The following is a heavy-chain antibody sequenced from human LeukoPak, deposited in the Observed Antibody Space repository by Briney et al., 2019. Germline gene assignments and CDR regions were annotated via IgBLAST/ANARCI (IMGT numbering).Heavy chain of an antibody. D-gene: IGHD7-27*01. J-gene: IGHJ4*02. CDR3: VRDNWGLDY. CDR1: GFSFSDYY. V-gene: IGHV3-72*01. Sequence: GGSLRLSCVASGFSFSDYYMDWVRQGPGKGLEWVGRTRHRRDGYTTDYAASVKGRFRISRDDSENSVYLQMNSLKTGDTALYYCVRDNWGLDYWGPGTLVTVS. CDR2: TRHRRDGYTT.